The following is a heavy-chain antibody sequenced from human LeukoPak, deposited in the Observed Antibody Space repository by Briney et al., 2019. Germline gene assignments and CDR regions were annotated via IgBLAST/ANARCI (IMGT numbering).Heavy chain of an antibody. J-gene: IGHJ4*02. CDR2: ISGSGGST. CDR3: ANPGRYSSGWVFPPSFDY. D-gene: IGHD6-19*01. CDR1: GFTLRSYA. Sequence: GGSLRLSCAPSGFTLRSYAMSWVRQAPGKGLEWVSTISGSGGSTNYADSVKGRFTISRDNSKNTLYLQMNSLRAEDTAIYYCANPGRYSSGWVFPPSFDYWGQGTLVTVSS. V-gene: IGHV3-23*01.